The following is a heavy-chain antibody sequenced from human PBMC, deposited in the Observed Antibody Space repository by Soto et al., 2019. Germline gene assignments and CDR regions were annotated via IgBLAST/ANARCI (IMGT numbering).Heavy chain of an antibody. CDR2: IYYSGST. CDR1: GGSISSYY. V-gene: IGHV4-59*01. Sequence: SETLSLTCTVSGGSISSYYWSWIRQPPGKGLEWIGYIYYSGSTNYNPSLKSRVTISVDTSKNQFSLKLSSVTAADTAVYYCAREIFSGPRENCSGGSCHDRYYYYYYMDVWGKGTTVTVSS. J-gene: IGHJ6*03. CDR3: AREIFSGPRENCSGGSCHDRYYYYYYMDV. D-gene: IGHD2-15*01.